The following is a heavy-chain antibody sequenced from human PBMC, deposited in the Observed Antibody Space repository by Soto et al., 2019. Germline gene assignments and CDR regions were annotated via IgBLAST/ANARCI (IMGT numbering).Heavy chain of an antibody. J-gene: IGHJ4*02. V-gene: IGHV4-59*01. CDR3: ARGSVAGPLDY. CDR2: IYYSGST. CDR1: GGCISSYY. D-gene: IGHD6-19*01. Sequence: ETVSLTCTLSGGCISSYYWSWIRQPPGKGLEWIGYIYYSGSTNYNPSLKSRVTISVDTSKNQFSLKLSSVTAADTAVYYCARGSVAGPLDYWGQGTLVTVSS.